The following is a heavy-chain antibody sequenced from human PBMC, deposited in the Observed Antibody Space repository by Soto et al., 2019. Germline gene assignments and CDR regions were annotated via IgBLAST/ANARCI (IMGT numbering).Heavy chain of an antibody. Sequence: DVQLVESGGGLVQPGGSLRLSCAASGFTFSNSWMTWVRQAPGRRLEWVANIKPDGSVIYYLDSVKGRFTVSRDNAKNAMHLQMNSLRVEDMAVYYCARYYEPPAGPPWFDPRGQGTLVTVSS. CDR1: GFTFSNSW. CDR3: ARYYEPPAGPPWFDP. CDR2: IKPDGSVI. V-gene: IGHV3-7*02. D-gene: IGHD3-22*01. J-gene: IGHJ5*02.